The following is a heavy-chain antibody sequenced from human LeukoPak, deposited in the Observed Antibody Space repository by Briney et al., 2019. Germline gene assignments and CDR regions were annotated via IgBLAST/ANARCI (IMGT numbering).Heavy chain of an antibody. CDR3: ARSLRGYSGYEPFDY. J-gene: IGHJ4*02. CDR2: IWYDGSNK. D-gene: IGHD5-12*01. V-gene: IGHV3-33*08. CDR1: GFTFSSYG. Sequence: GGSLRLSCAASGFTFSSYGMHWVRQAPGKGLEWVAVIWYDGSNKYYADSVKGRFTISRDNSKNTLYLQMNSLRAEDTAVYYCARSLRGYSGYEPFDYWGQGTLVTVSS.